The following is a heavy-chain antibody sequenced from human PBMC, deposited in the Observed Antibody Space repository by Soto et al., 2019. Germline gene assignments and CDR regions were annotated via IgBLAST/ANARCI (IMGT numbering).Heavy chain of an antibody. CDR2: FDPEDGET. V-gene: IGHV1-24*01. Sequence: ASVKVSCKVSGYTLTELSMHWVRQAPGKGLEWMGGFDPEDGETIYAQKFQGRVTMTEDTSTDTAYMELSSLRSEDTAVYYCATRKPNYDFWSGYFDWGQGTLVTVSS. CDR3: ATRKPNYDFWSGYFD. J-gene: IGHJ4*02. D-gene: IGHD3-3*01. CDR1: GYTLTELS.